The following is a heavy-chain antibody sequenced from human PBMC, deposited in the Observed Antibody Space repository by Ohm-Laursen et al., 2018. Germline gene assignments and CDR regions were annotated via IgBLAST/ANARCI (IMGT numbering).Heavy chain of an antibody. V-gene: IGHV1-69*06. CDR3: ARGSSGSYYWFDP. CDR2: IIPIFGTA. D-gene: IGHD1-26*01. CDR1: GGTFSSYA. J-gene: IGHJ5*02. Sequence: GASVKVSCKASGGTFSSYAISWVRQAPGQGLEWMGGIIPIFGTANYAQKFQGRVTITADKSTSTAYMELSSLRSEDTAVYYCARGSSGSYYWFDPWGQGTLVTVSS.